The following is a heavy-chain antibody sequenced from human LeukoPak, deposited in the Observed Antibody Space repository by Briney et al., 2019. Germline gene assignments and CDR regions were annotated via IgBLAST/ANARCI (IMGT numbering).Heavy chain of an antibody. CDR2: ISGSGST. D-gene: IGHD3-10*01. CDR3: AKDPMVRGATYDY. V-gene: IGHV3-23*01. Sequence: PGGSLRLSCAASGFTFRRYAMTWVHQAPGKGLEWVSAISGSGSTYYADSVKGRFTISRDNSKNTLYLQMNSLRAEDTAVYYCAKDPMVRGATYDYWGQGTLVTVSS. J-gene: IGHJ4*02. CDR1: GFTFRRYA.